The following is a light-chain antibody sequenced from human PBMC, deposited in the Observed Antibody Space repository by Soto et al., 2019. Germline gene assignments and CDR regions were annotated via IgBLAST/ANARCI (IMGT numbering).Light chain of an antibody. CDR1: QSVTSSY. CDR3: QQYGSSPRLT. J-gene: IGKJ4*01. CDR2: DAS. V-gene: IGKV3-20*01. Sequence: EIVLTQSPDTLSLSPGERATLSCRASQSVTSSYLAWYQQRPGQAPRLLIYDASSRATGIPARFSGSGSGTDFTLTISRLETEDFAVYYCQQYGSSPRLTFGGGTKVEIK.